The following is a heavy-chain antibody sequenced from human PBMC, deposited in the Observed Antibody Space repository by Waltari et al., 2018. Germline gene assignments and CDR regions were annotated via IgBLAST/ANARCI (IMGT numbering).Heavy chain of an antibody. Sequence: EVQLVQSGAEVKKPGESLKISCKGSGYSFTSYWIGWVRQMPGKGLEWMGIIYPGDSDTRSSPSFQGQVTISADKSISTAYLQWSSLKASDTAMYYCARHSSSSFDGFRPDYWGQGTLVTVSS. D-gene: IGHD6-6*01. CDR3: ARHSSSSFDGFRPDY. V-gene: IGHV5-51*01. CDR1: GYSFTSYW. CDR2: IYPGDSDT. J-gene: IGHJ4*02.